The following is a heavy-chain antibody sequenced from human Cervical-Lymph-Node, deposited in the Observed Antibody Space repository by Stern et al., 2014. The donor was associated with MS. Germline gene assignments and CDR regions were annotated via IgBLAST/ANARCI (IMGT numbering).Heavy chain of an antibody. CDR2: ISYNVNLK. CDR1: GFTFSNYG. Sequence: VQLVESGGGLVQPGRSLRLSCVVSGFTFSNYGMHWVRQAPGKGLEWVGIISYNVNLKYYSDSVKGRFNISRDNSKATLYLEMNSLRREDTALYFCARDMTTVTAFDYWGQGTPVTVAS. D-gene: IGHD4-17*01. V-gene: IGHV3-30*03. CDR3: ARDMTTVTAFDY. J-gene: IGHJ4*02.